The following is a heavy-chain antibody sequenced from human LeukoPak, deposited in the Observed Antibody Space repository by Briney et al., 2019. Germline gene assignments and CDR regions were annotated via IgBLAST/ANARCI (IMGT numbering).Heavy chain of an antibody. J-gene: IGHJ4*02. CDR2: INPNSGGT. V-gene: IGHV1-2*02. Sequence: ASVKVSCKASGYTFTGYYMHWVRQAPGQGLEWMGWINPNSGGTNYAQKFQGRVTMTRDTSISTAYMELSRLRSDDTAVYYCARGLSLRSSPPYYFDYWGQGTLVTVSS. CDR3: ARGLSLRSSPPYYFDY. D-gene: IGHD4-17*01. CDR1: GYTFTGYY.